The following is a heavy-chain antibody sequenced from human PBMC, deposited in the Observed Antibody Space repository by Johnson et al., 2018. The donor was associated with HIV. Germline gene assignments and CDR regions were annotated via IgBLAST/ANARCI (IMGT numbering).Heavy chain of an antibody. CDR2: IYSGGST. D-gene: IGHD5-18*01. CDR3: ARAYSYGAFDI. V-gene: IGHV3-53*01. Sequence: MQLVESGGGLIQPGGSLRLSCAASGFTVSSNYMSWVRQAPGKGLEWVSVIYSGGSTYYADSVKGRCTISRDNSKNTLYLQMNSLSAEDTAVYYCARAYSYGAFDIWGQGTMVTVSS. CDR1: GFTVSSNY. J-gene: IGHJ3*02.